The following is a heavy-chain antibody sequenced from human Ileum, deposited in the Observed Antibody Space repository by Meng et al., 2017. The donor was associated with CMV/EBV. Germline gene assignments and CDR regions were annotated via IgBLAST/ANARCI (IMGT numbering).Heavy chain of an antibody. CDR2: ISGSGGST. CDR3: AKDLGSTTQYYYYGMDV. J-gene: IGHJ6*02. V-gene: IGHV3-23*01. Sequence: LSLTCAASGFTFSSYAMSWVRQAPGKGLEWVSAISGSGGSTYYADSVKGRFTISRDNSKNTLYLQMNSLRAEDTAVYYCAKDLGSTTQYYYYGMDVWGQGTTVTVSS. D-gene: IGHD2-2*01. CDR1: GFTFSSYA.